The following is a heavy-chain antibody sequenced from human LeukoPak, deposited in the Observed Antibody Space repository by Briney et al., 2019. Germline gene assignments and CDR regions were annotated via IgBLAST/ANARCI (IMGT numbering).Heavy chain of an antibody. J-gene: IGHJ4*02. CDR3: ARSAALIVVVPAAVYYFDY. V-gene: IGHV1-18*01. CDR1: GYTFTSYG. Sequence: GASVKVSCKASGYTFTSYGISWVRQAPGQGLEWMGWISAYNGNTNYAQKLQGRVTMTTDTSTSTAYMELRSLRSDDTAVYYCARSAALIVVVPAAVYYFDYWGQGALVTVSS. D-gene: IGHD2-2*01. CDR2: ISAYNGNT.